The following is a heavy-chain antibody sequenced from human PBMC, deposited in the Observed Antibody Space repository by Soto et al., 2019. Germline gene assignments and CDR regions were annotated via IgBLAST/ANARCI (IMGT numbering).Heavy chain of an antibody. D-gene: IGHD6-19*01. CDR1: GFDFSSSG. CDR3: AEASGRTSGCYGLGWGTLDY. Sequence: VQLVESGGGVVQPGMSLRLSCAASGFDFSSSGMHWVRQIPGKGLEWVAIISFDGNKQYYSDSVKGRFTISKDNYQKTLFLQMKRLRAEDTAVYYCAEASGRTSGCYGLGWGTLDYWGPGTLVTVSS. CDR2: ISFDGNKQ. J-gene: IGHJ4*02. V-gene: IGHV3-30*03.